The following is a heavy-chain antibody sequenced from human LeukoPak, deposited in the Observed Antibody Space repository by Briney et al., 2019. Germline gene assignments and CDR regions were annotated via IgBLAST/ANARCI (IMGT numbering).Heavy chain of an antibody. CDR2: INPNSGGT. J-gene: IGHJ6*03. CDR1: GYTFTAYH. CDR3: ARHGGTAMVTNPYYYYMDV. D-gene: IGHD5-18*01. Sequence: ASVKVSCKASGYTFTAYHIHWVRQAPGQWLEWMGWINPNSGGTHYAQNFQGRVSMTRDTSISTAYMEVGSLRSDDTAVYYCARHGGTAMVTNPYYYYMDVWGKGTTVTISS. V-gene: IGHV1-2*02.